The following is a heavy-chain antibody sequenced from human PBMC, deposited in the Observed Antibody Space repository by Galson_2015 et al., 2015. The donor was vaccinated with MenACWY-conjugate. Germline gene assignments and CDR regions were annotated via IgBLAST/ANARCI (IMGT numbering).Heavy chain of an antibody. V-gene: IGHV3-48*03. J-gene: IGHJ4*02. CDR2: ISSSGSTI. CDR3: ARDRLGAYYYGSGRGPDY. Sequence: SLRLSCAASGFTFSSYAMSWVRQAPGKGLERVSYISSSGSTIYYADSVKGRFTISRDNAKNSLYLQMSSLGAEDTAVYYCARDRLGAYYYGSGRGPDYWGQGTLVTVSS. D-gene: IGHD3-10*01. CDR1: GFTFSSYA.